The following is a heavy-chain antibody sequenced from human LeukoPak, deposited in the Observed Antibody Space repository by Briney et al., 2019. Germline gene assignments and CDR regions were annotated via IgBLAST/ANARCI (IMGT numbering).Heavy chain of an antibody. J-gene: IGHJ6*04. CDR1: GFIFSDYY. V-gene: IGHV3-11*04. CDR3: AELGITMIGGV. D-gene: IGHD3-10*02. CDR2: ISSDGKSI. Sequence: SGGSLRLSCAASGFIFSDYYMSWIRQAPGKGLEWISFISSDGKSINYADSVKGRFTISRDNAKNSLYLQMNSLRAEDTAVYYCAELGITMIGGVWGKGTTVTISS.